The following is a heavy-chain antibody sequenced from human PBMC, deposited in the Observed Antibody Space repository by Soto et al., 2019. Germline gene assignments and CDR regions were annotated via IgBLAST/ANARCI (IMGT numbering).Heavy chain of an antibody. CDR3: AKGGWYGSSSLSDW. Sequence: QVQLVESGGGVVQPGRSLRLSCAASGFTMSGVDMHWVRQAPGKGLEWVAVMSYDGSRQYYADSVEGRFTISRDNSKTTRYLQRDSMSTEDTAVYYCAKGGWYGSSSLSDWWGQGTLVTVSS. CDR2: MSYDGSRQ. V-gene: IGHV3-30*18. J-gene: IGHJ4*02. D-gene: IGHD6-6*01. CDR1: GFTMSGVD.